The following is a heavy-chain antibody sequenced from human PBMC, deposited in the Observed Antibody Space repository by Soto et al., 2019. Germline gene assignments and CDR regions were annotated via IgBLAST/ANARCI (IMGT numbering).Heavy chain of an antibody. CDR1: GYTFTSYG. J-gene: IGHJ4*02. V-gene: IGHV1-18*01. D-gene: IGHD1-7*01. CDR2: ISAYNGNT. CDR3: ARDAINWNSRPVDY. Sequence: ALVKVSCKASGYTFTSYGISWVRQAPGQGLEWMGWISAYNGNTNYAQKLQGRVTMTTDTSTSTAYMELRSLRSDDTAVYYCARDAINWNSRPVDYWGQGTLVTVSS.